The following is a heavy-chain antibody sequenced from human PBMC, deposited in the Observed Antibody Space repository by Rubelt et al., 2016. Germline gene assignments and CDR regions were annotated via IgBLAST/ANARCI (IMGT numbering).Heavy chain of an antibody. Sequence: QVRLVQSGAEVKKPGASVKVSCKASGYTFTGYYMHWVRQAPGHGLEWLGWINPNSGGTNYAQKFQGRVTMTRDTSISTAYMELSRLRSDDTAVYYCARINSGYRAFDYWGQGALVTVSS. J-gene: IGHJ4*02. CDR2: INPNSGGT. D-gene: IGHD3-22*01. V-gene: IGHV1-2*02. CDR3: ARINSGYRAFDY. CDR1: GYTFTGYY.